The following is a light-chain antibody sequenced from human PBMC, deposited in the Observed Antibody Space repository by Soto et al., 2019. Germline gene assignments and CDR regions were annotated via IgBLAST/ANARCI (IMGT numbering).Light chain of an antibody. CDR1: QSVSSN. Sequence: EIVMTQSPATLSVSPGASATLSCRASQSVSSNLAWHQQKPGQAPRILMYDASTRATGISARFSGSGSGTEFTLTISSLQSEDFATYYCQHLNNYPPFTFGPGTRLEIK. V-gene: IGKV3-15*01. CDR3: QHLNNYPPFT. CDR2: DAS. J-gene: IGKJ5*01.